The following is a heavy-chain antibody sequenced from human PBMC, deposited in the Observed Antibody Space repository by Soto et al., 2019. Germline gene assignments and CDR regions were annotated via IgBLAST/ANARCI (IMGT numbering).Heavy chain of an antibody. Sequence: GALRLSCAASGFTFRNYAMTWARQAPGKGLEWVSSLLRSGSSAYYADSVRGRFTISSDTSANSLYLQMDNLRAEDTAIYYCAKDAISGDGIWLMDSWGQGTVVTVSS. CDR3: AKDAISGDGIWLMDS. V-gene: IGHV3-23*01. D-gene: IGHD4-17*01. J-gene: IGHJ5*02. CDR1: GFTFRNYA. CDR2: LLRSGSSA.